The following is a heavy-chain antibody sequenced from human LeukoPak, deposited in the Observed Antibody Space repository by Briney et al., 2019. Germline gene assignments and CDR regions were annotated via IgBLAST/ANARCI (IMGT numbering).Heavy chain of an antibody. Sequence: SAKVSCKASGFTFSNSAMQWVRQAREQRLEWIGWIVVGSGNTNYAQKFQERVTITRDMSTSTAYMELSSLRSEDTAVYYCARIRRSYYYYYYYMDVWGKGTTVTVSS. CDR2: IVVGSGNT. V-gene: IGHV1-58*02. CDR3: ARIRRSYYYYYYYMDV. J-gene: IGHJ6*03. D-gene: IGHD1-26*01. CDR1: GFTFSNSA.